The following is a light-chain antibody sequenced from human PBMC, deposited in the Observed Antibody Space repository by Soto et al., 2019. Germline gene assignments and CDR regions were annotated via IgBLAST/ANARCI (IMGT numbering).Light chain of an antibody. J-gene: IGKJ2*01. CDR1: QSISSY. CDR3: QQSYSTPYT. CDR2: AAS. Sequence: DIQMTQSPSSLSASVGDRVTITCRASQSISSYLNWYQQKPGKAPKLLIYAASSLRSGVPSRFCGSGSGTDFTLTISSLQPEDFATYYCQQSYSTPYTFGQGTNLEIK. V-gene: IGKV1-39*01.